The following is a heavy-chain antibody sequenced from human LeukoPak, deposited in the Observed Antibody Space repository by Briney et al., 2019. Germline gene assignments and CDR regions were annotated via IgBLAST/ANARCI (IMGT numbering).Heavy chain of an antibody. J-gene: IGHJ4*02. Sequence: GASVKVSCKASANTLINYYIHWVRQAPGQGLEWMGRINPNSGGTNYAQKFQGRVTMTRDTSISTAYMELSRLRSDDTAVYYCASNLITGTGNFDYWGQGTLVTVSS. V-gene: IGHV1-2*06. D-gene: IGHD1-20*01. CDR3: ASNLITGTGNFDY. CDR1: ANTLINYY. CDR2: INPNSGGT.